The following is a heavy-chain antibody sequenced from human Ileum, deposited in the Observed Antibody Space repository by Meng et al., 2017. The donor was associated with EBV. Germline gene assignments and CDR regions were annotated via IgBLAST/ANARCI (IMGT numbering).Heavy chain of an antibody. CDR2: IYYSGTT. CDR3: ARGYSSGWYYFDS. D-gene: IGHD6-19*01. CDR1: GVSIDRSSDN. J-gene: IGHJ4*02. V-gene: IGHV4-39*01. Sequence: LHAQDSRPGLGEPSETPELTCTVSGVSIDRSSDNWGWIRQSPGKGLEWMGNIYYSGTTYYNPSLKSRVTISVDTSKNQFSLKLSSVTAADTAVYYCARGYSSGWYYFDSWGQGTLVTVSS.